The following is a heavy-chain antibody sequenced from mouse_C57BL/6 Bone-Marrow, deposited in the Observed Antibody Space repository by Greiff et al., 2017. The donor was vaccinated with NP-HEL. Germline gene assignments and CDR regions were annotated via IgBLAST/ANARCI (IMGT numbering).Heavy chain of an antibody. Sequence: QVQLKESGPELVKPGASVKISCKASGYAFSSSWMNWVKQRPGKGLEWIGRIYPGDGDTNYNGKFKGKATLTADKSSSTAYMQLSSLTSEDSAVYFCAILLLRYLDWGQGTTLTVSS. J-gene: IGHJ2*01. V-gene: IGHV1-82*01. D-gene: IGHD1-1*01. CDR3: AILLLRYLD. CDR1: GYAFSSSW. CDR2: IYPGDGDT.